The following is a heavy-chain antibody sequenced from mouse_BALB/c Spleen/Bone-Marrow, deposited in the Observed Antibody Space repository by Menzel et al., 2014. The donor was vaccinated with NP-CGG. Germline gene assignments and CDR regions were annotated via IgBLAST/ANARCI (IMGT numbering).Heavy chain of an antibody. CDR1: GFTFSDFY. D-gene: IGHD2-10*02. CDR2: SRNKAKYYTT. Sequence: EAKLAESGAGLVQPGDSLTLSCATSGFTFSDFYMEWVRQPPGKRLEWIAASRNKAKYYTTEYSASVKGRFIVSRDTSQSVVYLQMNALRAEDTAIYYCARDVGYGNYFVYWGQGTLVTVSA. V-gene: IGHV7-1*02. CDR3: ARDVGYGNYFVY. J-gene: IGHJ3*01.